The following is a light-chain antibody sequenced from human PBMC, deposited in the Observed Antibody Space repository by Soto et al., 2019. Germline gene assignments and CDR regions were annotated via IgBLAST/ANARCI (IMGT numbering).Light chain of an antibody. Sequence: EIVLTQSPGTLSLSPGERATLSCRASQSINSRYLAWSQQKPGQAPRLLIYGASSRATGIPDRFSGSGSGTDFTLTISRLEPEDVAVYYCQQFGSSPGFTFGPGTKVDIK. V-gene: IGKV3-20*01. CDR1: QSINSRY. J-gene: IGKJ3*01. CDR2: GAS. CDR3: QQFGSSPGFT.